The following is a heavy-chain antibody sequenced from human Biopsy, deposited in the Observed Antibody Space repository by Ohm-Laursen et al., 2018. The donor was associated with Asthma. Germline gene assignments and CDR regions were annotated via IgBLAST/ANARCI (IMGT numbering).Heavy chain of an antibody. Sequence: SDTLSLTCDVSPGSFSGFFWTWIRQSPGKGLERIGETNERGVTNNNPSLKSRVIISIDTYWNRVSLKLTSVTAADTAVYYCARGPELDVWGQGTTVTVSS. CDR1: PGSFSGFF. CDR2: TNERGVT. J-gene: IGHJ6*02. CDR3: ARGPELDV. V-gene: IGHV4-34*01.